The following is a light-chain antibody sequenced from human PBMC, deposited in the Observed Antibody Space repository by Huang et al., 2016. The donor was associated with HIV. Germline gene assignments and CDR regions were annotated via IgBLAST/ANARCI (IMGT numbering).Light chain of an antibody. CDR1: QSVSGSY. CDR3: QVYGTSPPGP. Sequence: EIVLTQSPGTLSLSPGERATLSCRASQSVSGSYLAWYQQKPGQAPRLLRYGASSRATGIPDRFSGSGSGTDFTLTITRLEPEDTALYYGQVYGTSPPGPFGPGATVHIK. J-gene: IGKJ3*01. V-gene: IGKV3-20*01. CDR2: GAS.